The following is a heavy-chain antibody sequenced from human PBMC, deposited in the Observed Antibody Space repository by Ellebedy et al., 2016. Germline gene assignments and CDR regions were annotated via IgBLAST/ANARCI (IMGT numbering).Heavy chain of an antibody. CDR1: GGTFSSYA. CDR2: IIPILGIA. D-gene: IGHD5-12*01. Sequence: ASVKVSCKASGGTFSSYAISWVRQAPGQGLEWMGRIIPILGIANYAQKFQGRVTITADKSTSTAYMELSSLRSEDTAVYYCAYSGLSSNAFDIWGQGTMVTVSS. V-gene: IGHV1-69*04. CDR3: AYSGLSSNAFDI. J-gene: IGHJ3*02.